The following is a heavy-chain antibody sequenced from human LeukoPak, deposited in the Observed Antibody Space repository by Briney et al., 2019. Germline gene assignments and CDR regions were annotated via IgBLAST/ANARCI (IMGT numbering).Heavy chain of an antibody. Sequence: GGSLRLSCAASGFTFSSYEMNWVRQAPGKGLEWVSYVSSSGSTIYYADSVKGRFTISRDNAKNSLYLQMNSLRAEDTAVYYCARAHNWKYGSFDFWGQGTLVTVSS. CDR3: ARAHNWKYGSFDF. V-gene: IGHV3-48*03. J-gene: IGHJ4*02. CDR2: VSSSGSTI. CDR1: GFTFSSYE. D-gene: IGHD1-7*01.